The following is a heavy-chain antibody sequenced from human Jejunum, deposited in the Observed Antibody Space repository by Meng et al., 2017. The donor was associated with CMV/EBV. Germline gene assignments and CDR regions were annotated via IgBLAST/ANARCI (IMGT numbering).Heavy chain of an antibody. Sequence: VQREESGPGMVKPSQTLSLTCSVSGASISSDYFRSWIRQHPGKGLGWIGYIYHGGSTDYNPSLRSRVTISVDTSKNQFSLKLSSVTAADTAVYYCKTYSSGGGLGSWGQGTLVTVSS. J-gene: IGHJ5*02. D-gene: IGHD2-15*01. CDR3: KTYSSGGGLGS. CDR2: IYHGGST. V-gene: IGHV4-30-4*01. CDR1: GASISSDYF.